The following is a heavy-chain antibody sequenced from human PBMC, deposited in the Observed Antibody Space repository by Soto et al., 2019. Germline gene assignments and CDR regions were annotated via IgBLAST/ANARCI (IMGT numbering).Heavy chain of an antibody. CDR1: GGSISSGGYS. J-gene: IGHJ5*02. CDR3: AGGGTAIALEDWFDP. D-gene: IGHD5-18*01. V-gene: IGHV4-30-2*01. Sequence: QLQLQESGSGLVKPSQTLSLTCAVSGGSISSGGYSWSWIRQPPGKGLEGIGYIYHSGSTYYNPSLKSRVTISVDRSKNQFSLKLSSVTAADTAVYYCAGGGTAIALEDWFDPWGQGTLVTVSS. CDR2: IYHSGST.